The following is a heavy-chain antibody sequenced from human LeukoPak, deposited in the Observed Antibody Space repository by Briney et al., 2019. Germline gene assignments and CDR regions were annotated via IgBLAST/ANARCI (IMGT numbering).Heavy chain of an antibody. Sequence: GGSLRLSCAVSGFTFDDYAMHWVRQAPGKGLEWVSGISWNSGSIGYADSVKGRFTISRDNAKNSLYLQMNSLRAEDTALYYCAKAGYSSGWAPDYWGQGTLVTVSS. CDR1: GFTFDDYA. CDR2: ISWNSGSI. CDR3: AKAGYSSGWAPDY. J-gene: IGHJ4*02. D-gene: IGHD6-19*01. V-gene: IGHV3-9*01.